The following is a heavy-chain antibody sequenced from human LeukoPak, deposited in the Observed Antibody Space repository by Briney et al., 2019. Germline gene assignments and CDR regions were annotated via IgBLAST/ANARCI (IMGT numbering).Heavy chain of an antibody. Sequence: SETLSLTCAVYGGIFNGYYWSWIRRPPGKGLEWIGEINRSGTTNYNPTLKSRVTISVDTSKSQVSLKLTSVTAADTAVFYCARGRFGNPLQLQPRRPFDMWGQGTVVTISS. D-gene: IGHD1-1*01. V-gene: IGHV4-34*01. CDR2: INRSGTT. CDR1: GGIFNGYY. J-gene: IGHJ3*02. CDR3: ARGRFGNPLQLQPRRPFDM.